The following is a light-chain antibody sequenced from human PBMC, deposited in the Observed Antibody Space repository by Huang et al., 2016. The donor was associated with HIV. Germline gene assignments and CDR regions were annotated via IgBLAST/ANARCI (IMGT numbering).Light chain of an antibody. Sequence: DIVMTQSPDSLAVSLGERATINYNSNQSVLYSSNTNNYLAWYQQKPGQPPKLLIYWASTRESGIPDRFSGSGSGADFALTISSLQAEDVAVYYCQQYYTTPYTFGQGTKLEIK. CDR1: QSVLYSSNTNNY. CDR3: QQYYTTPYT. CDR2: WAS. J-gene: IGKJ2*01. V-gene: IGKV4-1*01.